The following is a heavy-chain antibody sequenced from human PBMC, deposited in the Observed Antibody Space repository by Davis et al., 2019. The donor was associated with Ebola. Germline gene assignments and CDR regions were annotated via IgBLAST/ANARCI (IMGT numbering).Heavy chain of an antibody. CDR3: AKASTSWYVWIDF. CDR1: GFTFTYYG. V-gene: IGHV3-23*01. J-gene: IGHJ4*02. Sequence: GESLKISCTASGFTFTYYGMHWVRQAPGKGLEWVSGINDSGGSTHYADSVKGRFSISRDNSKNTLYLQMNNLRAEDTAIYYCAKASTSWYVWIDFWGQGTLVTVST. CDR2: INDSGGST. D-gene: IGHD6-13*01.